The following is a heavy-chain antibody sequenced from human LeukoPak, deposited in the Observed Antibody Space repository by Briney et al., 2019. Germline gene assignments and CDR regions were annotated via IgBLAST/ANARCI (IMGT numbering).Heavy chain of an antibody. D-gene: IGHD2-21*02. CDR2: ISGSGGST. CDR3: AKEEMTTIPPYYYGMDV. CDR1: GFTFSSYA. J-gene: IGHJ6*02. Sequence: GGSLRLSCAASGFTFSSYAMSWVRQAPGKGLEWVSAISGSGGSTYYADSVKGRFTISRDNSKNTLYLQMNSLRAEDTAVYYCAKEEMTTIPPYYYGMDVWGQGTTVTVSS. V-gene: IGHV3-23*01.